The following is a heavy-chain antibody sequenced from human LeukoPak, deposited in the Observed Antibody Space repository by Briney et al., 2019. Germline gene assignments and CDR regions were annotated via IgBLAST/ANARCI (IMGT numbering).Heavy chain of an antibody. Sequence: EASVKVSCKASGYTFTSYGISWVRQAPGQGLEWMGWISAYNGNTNYAQKLQGRVTMTTDTSTSTAYMELRSLRSDDTAVYYCARDSSSWWLKQFAEYFQHWGQGTLVTVSS. V-gene: IGHV1-18*01. CDR3: ARDSSSWWLKQFAEYFQH. D-gene: IGHD6-13*01. CDR1: GYTFTSYG. J-gene: IGHJ1*01. CDR2: ISAYNGNT.